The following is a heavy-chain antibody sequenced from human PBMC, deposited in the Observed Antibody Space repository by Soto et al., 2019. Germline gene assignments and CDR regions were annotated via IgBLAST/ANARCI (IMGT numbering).Heavy chain of an antibody. D-gene: IGHD3-22*01. CDR1: GFTFSNAW. CDR3: ARDLGDSSGYYPLDYYYYGMDV. Sequence: VQLVESGGGLVKPGGSLRLSCAASGFTFSNAWMSWVRQAPGKGLEWVSYISSSGSTIYYADSVKGRFTISRDNAKNSLYLQMNSLRAEDTAVYYCARDLGDSSGYYPLDYYYYGMDVWGQGTTVTVSS. CDR2: ISSSGSTI. J-gene: IGHJ6*02. V-gene: IGHV3-11*01.